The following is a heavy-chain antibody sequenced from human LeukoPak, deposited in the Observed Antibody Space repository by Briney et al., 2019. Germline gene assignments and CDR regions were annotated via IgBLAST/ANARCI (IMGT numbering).Heavy chain of an antibody. V-gene: IGHV3-23*01. CDR3: AKEGESIAAAVIGY. J-gene: IGHJ4*02. D-gene: IGHD6-13*01. CDR2: ISASGSST. CDR1: GVTFSSYA. Sequence: GGSLRLSCAASGVTFSSYAMSWVRQAPGKGPEWVSSISASGSSTFYADSVKGRFTVSRDNSKNTLYLQMNSLRAEDTAVYYCAKEGESIAAAVIGYWGQGTLVTVSS.